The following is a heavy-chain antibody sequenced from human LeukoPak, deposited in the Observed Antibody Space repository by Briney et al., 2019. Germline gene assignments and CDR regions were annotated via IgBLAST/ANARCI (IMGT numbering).Heavy chain of an antibody. V-gene: IGHV3-21*01. CDR3: ARLRFLEAHVDY. Sequence: GALRLSCAASGFTFSSYSMNWVRQAPGKGLEWVSSISSSSSYIYYADSVKGRFTISRDNTQNSLYLQMNSLRAEDTAVYYCARLRFLEAHVDYWGQGTLVTVSS. CDR1: GFTFSSYS. CDR2: ISSSSSYI. J-gene: IGHJ4*02. D-gene: IGHD3-3*01.